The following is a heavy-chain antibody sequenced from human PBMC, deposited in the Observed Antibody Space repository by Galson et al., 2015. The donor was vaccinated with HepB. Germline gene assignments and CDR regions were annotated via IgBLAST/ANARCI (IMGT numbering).Heavy chain of an antibody. CDR2: IYYSGST. J-gene: IGHJ4*02. V-gene: IGHV4-59*01. CDR1: GGSISSYY. CDR3: ASQSALAGAFDY. Sequence: SETLSLTCTVSGGSISSYYWSWIRQPPGKGLEWIGYIYYSGSTNYNPSLKSRVTISVDTSKNQFSLKLSSVTAADTAVYYCASQSALAGAFDYWGQGTLVTVSS. D-gene: IGHD3-3*01.